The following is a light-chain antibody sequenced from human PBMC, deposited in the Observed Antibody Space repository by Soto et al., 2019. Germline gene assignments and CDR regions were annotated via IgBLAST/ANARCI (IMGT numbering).Light chain of an antibody. Sequence: QSLLTQPRSVSGSPGQSVTIFCTGTNSDVGAYNFVSWYQQLPGKAPKLMIYAVNKRPSGVPDRFSGSKSGNTASLTISGLLAEDEADYYCCSYAGNYIYVFGIWTKVTVL. CDR1: NSDVGAYNF. J-gene: IGLJ1*01. CDR2: AVN. V-gene: IGLV2-11*01. CDR3: CSYAGNYIYV.